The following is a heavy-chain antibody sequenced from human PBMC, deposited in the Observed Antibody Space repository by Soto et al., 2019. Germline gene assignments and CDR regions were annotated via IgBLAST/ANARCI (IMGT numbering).Heavy chain of an antibody. Sequence: QLQLQESGSRLVKPSQTLSLTCAVSGGSISRAGYSWSWIRQSPGKGLEWIGYIYNSGSTFYNPYLKSRLTISVDRSKNQLSLQLNSVTAADTAVYYCASSRVVTTYFDYWGQGTRVTVSS. V-gene: IGHV4-30-2*06. CDR1: GGSISRAGYS. CDR3: ASSRVVTTYFDY. D-gene: IGHD2-21*02. CDR2: IYNSGST. J-gene: IGHJ4*02.